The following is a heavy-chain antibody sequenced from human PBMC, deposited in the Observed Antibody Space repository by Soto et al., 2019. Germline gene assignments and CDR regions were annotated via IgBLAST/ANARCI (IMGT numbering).Heavy chain of an antibody. CDR1: GGSISSSNW. Sequence: SETLSLTCAVSGGSISSSNWLSLVRQPPGKGLEWIGEIYHSGSTNYNPSLKSRVTISVDKSKNQFSLKLSSVTAADTAVYYCAKREGGLWFGELLSTLTYAWFDPWGQGTLVTVSS. D-gene: IGHD3-10*01. V-gene: IGHV4-4*02. CDR2: IYHSGST. J-gene: IGHJ5*02. CDR3: AKREGGLWFGELLSTLTYAWFDP.